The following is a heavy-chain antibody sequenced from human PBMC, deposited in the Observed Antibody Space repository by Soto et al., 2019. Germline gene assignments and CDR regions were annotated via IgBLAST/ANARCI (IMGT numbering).Heavy chain of an antibody. CDR3: VKVTSGSGWLFDY. CDR2: ISGGGDST. V-gene: IGHV3-23*01. J-gene: IGHJ4*02. D-gene: IGHD6-19*01. Sequence: EVQLLESGGGLVQPGGSLRLSCAASGFTFSSYAMSWVHQAPGKGLEWVSGISGGGDSTYYADSVQGRFTISRDNSKNALYLQMNSLRAADTAVYYCVKVTSGSGWLFDYWGQGTLFTVSS. CDR1: GFTFSSYA.